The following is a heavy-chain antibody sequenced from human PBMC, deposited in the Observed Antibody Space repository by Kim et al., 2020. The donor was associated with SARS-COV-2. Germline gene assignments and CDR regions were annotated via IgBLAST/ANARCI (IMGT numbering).Heavy chain of an antibody. CDR3: LKGGWGWFWDY. Sequence: GGSLRLSCTTSGFTFFGHAMSWVRQAPGKGLEWVSGIDGSDGTTYYVDSVKGRFSISRDDSRNTLYLQMSALRADDTATYYCLKGGWGWFWDYWGQGTLVTVSS. CDR1: GFTFFGHA. J-gene: IGHJ4*02. D-gene: IGHD3-10*01. V-gene: IGHV3-23*01. CDR2: IDGSDGTT.